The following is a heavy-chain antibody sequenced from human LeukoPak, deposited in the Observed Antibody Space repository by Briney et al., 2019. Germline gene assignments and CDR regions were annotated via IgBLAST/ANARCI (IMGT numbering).Heavy chain of an antibody. J-gene: IGHJ4*02. CDR1: GGSFSNYY. V-gene: IGHV4-59*01. Sequence: SETLSLTCTVSGGSFSNYYWSWIRQSPGKGLEWIGYIYHTGSANYSPSLKSRVSTSIDTSKSQFSLRLISVTAADTAVYYCARRTSSNYVDYWGQGTLVIVSS. CDR3: ARRTSSNYVDY. CDR2: IYHTGSA. D-gene: IGHD4-11*01.